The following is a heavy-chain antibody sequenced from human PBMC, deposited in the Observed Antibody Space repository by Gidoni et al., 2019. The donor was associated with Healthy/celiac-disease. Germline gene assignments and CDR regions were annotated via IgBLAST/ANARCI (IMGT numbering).Heavy chain of an antibody. CDR3: AIKRRYYGSGSYYDNWFDP. D-gene: IGHD3-10*01. V-gene: IGHV4-34*01. J-gene: IGHJ5*02. Sequence: QVRLQQWGAGLLKPSETLSLTCAVYGGSFSGYYWSWIRQPPGKGLEWIGEINHSGSTNYNPSLKSRVTISVDTSKNQFSLKLSSVTAADTAVYYCAIKRRYYGSGSYYDNWFDPWGQGTLVTVSS. CDR2: INHSGST. CDR1: GGSFSGYY.